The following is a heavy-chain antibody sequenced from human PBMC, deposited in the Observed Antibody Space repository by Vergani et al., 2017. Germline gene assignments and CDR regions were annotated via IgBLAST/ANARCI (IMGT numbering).Heavy chain of an antibody. Sequence: QVQLQQWGAGLLKPSETLSLTCAVYGGSFSGYYWSWIRQPPGKGLEWIGEINHSGSTNYNPSLKSRVTISVDTSKNQFSLKLSSVTSADTAVYYCARGSSSAPPRLLTAMVRPFDYWGQGTLVTVSS. D-gene: IGHD5-18*01. CDR3: ARGSSSAPPRLLTAMVRPFDY. CDR2: INHSGST. V-gene: IGHV4-34*01. CDR1: GGSFSGYY. J-gene: IGHJ4*02.